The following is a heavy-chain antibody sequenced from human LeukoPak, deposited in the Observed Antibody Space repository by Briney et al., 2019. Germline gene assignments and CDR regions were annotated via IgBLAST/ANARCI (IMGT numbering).Heavy chain of an antibody. CDR2: ISSSGSTI. CDR1: GFTFSDYY. J-gene: IGHJ4*02. CDR3: ARDRKSYGYLGLVDY. Sequence: GGPLRLSCAASGFTFSDYYMSWIRQAPGKGLEWVSYISSSGSTIYYADSVKGRFTISRDNAKNSLYLQMNSLRAEDTAVYYCARDRKSYGYLGLVDYWGQGTLVTVSS. V-gene: IGHV3-11*01. D-gene: IGHD5-18*01.